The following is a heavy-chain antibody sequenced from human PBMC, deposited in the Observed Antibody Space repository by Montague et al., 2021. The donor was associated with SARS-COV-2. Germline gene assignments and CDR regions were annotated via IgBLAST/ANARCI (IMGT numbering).Heavy chain of an antibody. CDR2: TYHRSKWYN. V-gene: IGHV6-1*01. D-gene: IGHD3-10*01. CDR1: GDSVSRNSAG. Sequence: CAISGDSVSRNSAGWNWNRQSPSSGLAWLGRTYHRSKWYNDYAVSVKSRVTINPDTSKKQFSLQLNAVTPEDSAVYHCARAGSLGNFDYWGQGTLVTVSS. CDR3: ARAGSLGNFDY. J-gene: IGHJ4*02.